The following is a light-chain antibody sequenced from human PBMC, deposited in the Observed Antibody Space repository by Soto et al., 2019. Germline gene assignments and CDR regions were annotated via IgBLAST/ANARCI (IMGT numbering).Light chain of an antibody. V-gene: IGKV1-16*01. Sequence: DIQMTQSPSSLSASVGDRVTITRRASQGINNYLAWFQQKPGKAPQSLIYAASTLESGVPSRFSGSASGTDFTLTIYSLQPEDFATYYCQQYITSPYTFGQGTQLEIK. CDR1: QGINNY. CDR2: AAS. J-gene: IGKJ2*01. CDR3: QQYITSPYT.